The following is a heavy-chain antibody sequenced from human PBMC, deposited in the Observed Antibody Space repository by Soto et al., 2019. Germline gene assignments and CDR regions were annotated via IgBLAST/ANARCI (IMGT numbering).Heavy chain of an antibody. D-gene: IGHD4-4*01. CDR3: AGDPEIYSGNFDYGLDV. J-gene: IGHJ6*02. V-gene: IGHV3-48*03. CDR2: ISNSGRAI. CDR1: GFTFRNYE. Sequence: GGSLRLSCAVFGFTFRNYEMNWVRQAPGKGLEWVSYISNSGRAIYYAESVKGRFTISRDNAKNSLYLQMNSLRAEDTAVYYCAGDPEIYSGNFDYGLDVWGQGTTVTVSS.